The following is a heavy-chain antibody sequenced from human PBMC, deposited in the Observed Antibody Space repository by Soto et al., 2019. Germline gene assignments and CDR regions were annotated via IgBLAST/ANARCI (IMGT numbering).Heavy chain of an antibody. CDR3: APGSGWQFAC. Sequence: QITLEESGPTLVKPTQTLTLTCTFSGFSLNERAVGVGWIRQPPGKALEWLAFTYWDDDNHYSPSLKNRLTITKYTSKDQVVLTMTNTDPADTDTYYCAPGSGWQFACWGQGTQVTVSS. D-gene: IGHD6-19*01. J-gene: IGHJ4*02. V-gene: IGHV2-5*02. CDR1: GFSLNERAVG. CDR2: TYWDDDN.